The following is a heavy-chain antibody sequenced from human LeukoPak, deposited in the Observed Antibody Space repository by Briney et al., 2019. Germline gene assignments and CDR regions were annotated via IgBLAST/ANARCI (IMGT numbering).Heavy chain of an antibody. Sequence: ASVKVSCKASGYTFINYYMHWVRQAPGQGLEWMGLINPGGDNTDYAQNFQGRVTMTRDTSTSTVYMGLSSLRSEDTAVYYCARIRDGYNDAYDIWGQGTMVTVSS. CDR2: INPGGDNT. CDR3: ARIRDGYNDAYDI. V-gene: IGHV1-46*01. J-gene: IGHJ3*02. CDR1: GYTFINYY. D-gene: IGHD5-24*01.